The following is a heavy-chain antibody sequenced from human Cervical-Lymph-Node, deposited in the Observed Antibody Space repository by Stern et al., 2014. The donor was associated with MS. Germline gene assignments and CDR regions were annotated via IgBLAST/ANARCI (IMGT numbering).Heavy chain of an antibody. V-gene: IGHV3-9*01. J-gene: IGHJ3*01. D-gene: IGHD3-16*01. CDR3: AKDTLYSLDVFDL. CDR1: GFSFDAYD. Sequence: VQLVESGGDLVQPGGSLKLSCAASGFSFDAYDMHWVRQAPGQGLEWVSRISGNSADIAYADSVKGRFTISRDNGKKSRHLQMDSLRLEDTALYYCAKDTLYSLDVFDLWGQGTLVTVSS. CDR2: ISGNSADI.